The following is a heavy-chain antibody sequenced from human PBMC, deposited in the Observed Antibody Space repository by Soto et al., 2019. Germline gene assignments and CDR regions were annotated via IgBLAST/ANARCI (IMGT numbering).Heavy chain of an antibody. J-gene: IGHJ5*02. Sequence: ASVKVSCKASGYTFTSYGISWVRQAPGQGLEWMGWISADNGKTNYAQKLQGRVTMTTDTSTNTAYMELSSLRSEDTAVYYCATRLGYCSGGSCYPSSWGQGTLVTVSS. CDR2: ISADNGKT. CDR1: GYTFTSYG. D-gene: IGHD2-15*01. V-gene: IGHV1-18*01. CDR3: ATRLGYCSGGSCYPSS.